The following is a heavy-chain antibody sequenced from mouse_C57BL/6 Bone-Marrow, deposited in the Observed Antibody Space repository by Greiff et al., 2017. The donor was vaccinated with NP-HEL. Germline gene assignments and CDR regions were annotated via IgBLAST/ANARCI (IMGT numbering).Heavy chain of an antibody. J-gene: IGHJ3*01. CDR2: INYDGSST. CDR1: GFTFSDYY. Sequence: EVKLMESEGGLVQPGSSMKLSCTASGFTFSDYYMAWVRQVPEKGLEWVANINYDGSSTYYLDSLKSRFIISRDNAKNILYLQMSSLKSEDTATYYCASLDYYYGSSPWFAYWGQGTLVTVSA. CDR3: ASLDYYYGSSPWFAY. D-gene: IGHD1-1*01. V-gene: IGHV5-16*01.